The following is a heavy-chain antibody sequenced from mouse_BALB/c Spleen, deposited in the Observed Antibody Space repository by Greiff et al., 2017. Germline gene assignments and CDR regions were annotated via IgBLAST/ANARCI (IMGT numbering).Heavy chain of an antibody. CDR3: ARDGRCHY. CDR2: IRNKANGYTT. CDR1: GFTFTDYY. J-gene: IGHJ4*01. Sequence: EVQLVESGGGLVQPGGSLRLSCAPSGFTFTDYYMSWVRQPPGKALEWLGFIRNKANGYTTEYSASVKGRFTISRDNSQSILYLQMNTLRAEDSATYYCARDGRCHYWGQGTSVTVSS. V-gene: IGHV7-3*02. D-gene: IGHD3-1*01.